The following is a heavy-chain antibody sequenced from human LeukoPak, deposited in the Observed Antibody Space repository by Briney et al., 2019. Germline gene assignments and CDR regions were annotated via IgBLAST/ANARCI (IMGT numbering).Heavy chain of an antibody. J-gene: IGHJ4*02. Sequence: PGGSLRLSCAASGFTFSSYGMHWVRQAPGKGLEWVGVIGYDGNNKYYADSVKGRFTISRDNSKNTLYLQMNSLRAEDTAVYYCARGGKYYYDSTLDYWGQGTLVTVSS. D-gene: IGHD3-22*01. CDR3: ARGGKYYYDSTLDY. CDR2: IGYDGNNK. CDR1: GFTFSSYG. V-gene: IGHV3-30*03.